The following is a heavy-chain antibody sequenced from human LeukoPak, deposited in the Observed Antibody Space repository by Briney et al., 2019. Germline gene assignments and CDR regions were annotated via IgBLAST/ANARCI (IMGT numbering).Heavy chain of an antibody. CDR2: ISYDGSNK. Sequence: PGGSLRLSCAASGFTFSSYAMHWVRQAPGKGLEWVAVISYDGSNKYYADSVKGRFTISRDNSKNTLYLQMNSLRAEDTAVYYCARERVAAAGTGSRFGYWSQGTLVTVSS. CDR3: ARERVAAAGTGSRFGY. D-gene: IGHD6-13*01. V-gene: IGHV3-30-3*01. J-gene: IGHJ4*02. CDR1: GFTFSSYA.